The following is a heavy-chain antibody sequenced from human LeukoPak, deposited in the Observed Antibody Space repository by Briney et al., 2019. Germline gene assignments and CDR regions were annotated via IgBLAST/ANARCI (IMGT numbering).Heavy chain of an antibody. CDR2: ISYDGSNK. CDR1: GFTFSSYA. V-gene: IGHV3-30-3*01. J-gene: IGHJ4*02. CDR3: ARDVVRDFWSGYYPFFDY. D-gene: IGHD3-3*01. Sequence: GGSLRLSCAASGFTFSSYAMHWVRQAPGKGREWVAVISYDGSNKFFADSVKGRFTISRDNSKHTLYLQMNSLRAEDTAVYYCARDVVRDFWSGYYPFFDYWGQGALVTVSS.